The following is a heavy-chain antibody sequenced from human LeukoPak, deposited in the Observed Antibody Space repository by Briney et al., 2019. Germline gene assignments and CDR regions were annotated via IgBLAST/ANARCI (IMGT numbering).Heavy chain of an antibody. CDR2: VYYNVYT. Sequence: SETLSLTCSVSGDSITTYYWTWIRQSPGKGLEWIGYVYYNVYTNYNPSLKSRVTISVDTSKNQFFLRLTSVTAADTAVYYCAREKGGKRFDLWDQGTLVMVSS. CDR1: GDSITTYY. CDR3: AREKGGKRFDL. D-gene: IGHD1-26*01. V-gene: IGHV4-59*01. J-gene: IGHJ5*02.